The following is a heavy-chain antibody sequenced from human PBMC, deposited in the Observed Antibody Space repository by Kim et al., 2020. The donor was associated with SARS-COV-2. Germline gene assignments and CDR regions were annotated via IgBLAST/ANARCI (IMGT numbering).Heavy chain of an antibody. Sequence: SVKVSCKASGGTFSSYAISWVRQAPGQGLEWMGGIIPIFGTANYAQKFQGRVTITADESTSTAYMELSSLRSEDTAVYYCARVGGGGDAFDIWGQGTMVTVSS. CDR3: ARVGGGGDAFDI. V-gene: IGHV1-69*13. CDR1: GGTFSSYA. J-gene: IGHJ3*02. CDR2: IIPIFGTA. D-gene: IGHD1-26*01.